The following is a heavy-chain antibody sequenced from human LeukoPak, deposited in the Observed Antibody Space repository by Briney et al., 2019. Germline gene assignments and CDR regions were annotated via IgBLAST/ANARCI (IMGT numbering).Heavy chain of an antibody. CDR3: ARAPFEADSSGWYFFHFGV. D-gene: IGHD6-19*01. Sequence: PGGSLRLSCAASGFTFSSYAMHWVRQAPGKGLEWVAVISYDGSNKYYADSVKGRFTISRDNSKNTLYLQMNSLRAEDTAVYYCARAPFEADSSGWYFFHFGVWGQGTLVTVSS. V-gene: IGHV3-30*04. CDR1: GFTFSSYA. CDR2: ISYDGSNK. J-gene: IGHJ4*02.